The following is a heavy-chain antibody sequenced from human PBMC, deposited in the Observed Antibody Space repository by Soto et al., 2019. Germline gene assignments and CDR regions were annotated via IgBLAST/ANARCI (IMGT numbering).Heavy chain of an antibody. CDR2: INPTTGDT. D-gene: IGHD2-2*01. CDR1: GYTFTGNY. V-gene: IGHV1-2*02. J-gene: IGHJ4*02. CDR3: AWGYCSSIGCSHYFDY. Sequence: QVQLVQSGAEVKKPGASVKVSCKASGYTFTGNYMHWVRQAPGQGLEWMALINPTTGDTKYAQKFQGRVTMTWDTAISTAYMELSRLRSDDTAMYFCAWGYCSSIGCSHYFDYWGQGTLVTVSS.